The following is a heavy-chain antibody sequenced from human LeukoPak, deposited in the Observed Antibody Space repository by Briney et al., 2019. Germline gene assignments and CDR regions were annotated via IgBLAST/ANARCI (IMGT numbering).Heavy chain of an antibody. CDR2: IIPIFGTA. Sequence: VKVSCKASGGTFSSYAISWVRQAPGQGIEWMGGIIPIFGTANYAQKFQGRVTITTDESTSTAYMELSSLRSEDTAVYYCARDRGFGELSHSIWGQGTLVTVSS. J-gene: IGHJ4*02. CDR1: GGTFSSYA. V-gene: IGHV1-69*05. D-gene: IGHD3-10*01. CDR3: ARDRGFGELSHSI.